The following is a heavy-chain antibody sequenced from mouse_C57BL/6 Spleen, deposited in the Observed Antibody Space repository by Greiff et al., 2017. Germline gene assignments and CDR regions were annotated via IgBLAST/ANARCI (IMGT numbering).Heavy chain of an antibody. CDR3: ARSYSNYGYAMDY. CDR2: IYPGDGDT. Sequence: ESGAELVKPGASVKISCKASGYAFSSYWMNWVKQRPGKGLEWIGQIYPGDGDTNYNGKFKGKATLTADKSSSTAYMQLSSLTSEDSAVYFCARSYSNYGYAMDYWGQGTSVTVSS. V-gene: IGHV1-80*01. D-gene: IGHD2-5*01. J-gene: IGHJ4*01. CDR1: GYAFSSYW.